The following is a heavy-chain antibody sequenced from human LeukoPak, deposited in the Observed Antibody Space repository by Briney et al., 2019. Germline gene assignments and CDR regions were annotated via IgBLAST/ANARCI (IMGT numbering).Heavy chain of an antibody. CDR1: GGSVSSYY. J-gene: IGHJ6*02. CDR2: ISDSGST. V-gene: IGHV4-59*02. CDR3: ARDDLVYGVHYGMDV. D-gene: IGHD2-8*01. Sequence: SETLSLTCTVSGGSVSSYYWSWIRQPPGQGLEWIGYISDSGSTNYNPFLKSRITISADTAGNQFSLWLSSVTAADTAVYYCARDDLVYGVHYGMDVWGQGTTVTVSS.